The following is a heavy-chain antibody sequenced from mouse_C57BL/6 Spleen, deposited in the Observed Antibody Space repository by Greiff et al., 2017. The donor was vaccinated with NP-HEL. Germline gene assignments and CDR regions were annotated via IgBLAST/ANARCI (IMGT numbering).Heavy chain of an antibody. CDR1: GYSITSGYY. CDR2: RSYDGSN. J-gene: IGHJ1*03. V-gene: IGHV3-6*01. CDR3: ARDEEGWYFDV. Sequence: EVQLQESGPGGVKPSQSLSLTCSVTGYSITSGYYWNWIRQFPGNKLEWMGYRSYDGSNNYNPSLKNRISITRDTSKNQFFLKLNSVTTEDTATYYCARDEEGWYFDVWGTGTTVTVSS.